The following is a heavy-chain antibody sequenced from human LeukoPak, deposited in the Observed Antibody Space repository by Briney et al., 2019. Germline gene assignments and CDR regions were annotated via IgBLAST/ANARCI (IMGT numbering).Heavy chain of an antibody. Sequence: SETLSLTCTVSGGSISSYYWSWIRQPPGKGLEWIGYIYYSGSTNYNPSLKSRVTISVDTSKNQFSLKLSSVTAADTAVCYCARASLNPYYYYYYGMDVWGQGTTVTVSS. V-gene: IGHV4-59*01. CDR2: IYYSGST. CDR3: ARASLNPYYYYYYGMDV. CDR1: GGSISSYY. J-gene: IGHJ6*02.